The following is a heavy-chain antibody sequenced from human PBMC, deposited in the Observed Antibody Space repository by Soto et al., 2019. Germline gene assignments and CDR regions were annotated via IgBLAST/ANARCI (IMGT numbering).Heavy chain of an antibody. D-gene: IGHD6-19*01. CDR3: ATGHLIAVAG. CDR1: GFTFSSYA. Sequence: GGSLRLSCAASGFTFSSYAMSWVRQAPGKGLEWVSAVSGGGDSTWAADTVKGRFTLSRDNSKNTLYLQMNSLRVEDTAVYYCATGHLIAVAGWGQGTLVTVSS. V-gene: IGHV3-23*01. CDR2: VSGGGDST. J-gene: IGHJ4*02.